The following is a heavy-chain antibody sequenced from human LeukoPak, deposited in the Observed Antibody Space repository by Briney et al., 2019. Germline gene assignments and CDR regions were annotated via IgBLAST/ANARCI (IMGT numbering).Heavy chain of an antibody. CDR3: ATFHRPAYYFDC. J-gene: IGHJ4*02. CDR1: GYTLTELS. CDR2: FYPEDVET. V-gene: IGHV1-24*01. Sequence: ASVKVSCKVSGYTLTELSMHWVRQAPGKGLEWMGGFYPEDVETIYAQKFQGRVTMTEGTSTDTAYMELSSLRSEDTAVYYCATFHRPAYYFDCWGQGTLVTVSS.